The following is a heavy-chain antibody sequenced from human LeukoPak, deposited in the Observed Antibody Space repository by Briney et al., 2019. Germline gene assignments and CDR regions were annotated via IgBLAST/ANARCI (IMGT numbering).Heavy chain of an antibody. Sequence: ASVTVSCKASGYTFTSYYMHWVRQAPGQGLEWMEIINPSGGRTSYAQKFQGRVTMTRDTSTSTVYMELSSLRSEDTAVYYCARDAEMATNGEYYFDYWGQGTLVTVSS. D-gene: IGHD5-24*01. J-gene: IGHJ4*02. CDR2: INPSGGRT. CDR3: ARDAEMATNGEYYFDY. CDR1: GYTFTSYY. V-gene: IGHV1-46*01.